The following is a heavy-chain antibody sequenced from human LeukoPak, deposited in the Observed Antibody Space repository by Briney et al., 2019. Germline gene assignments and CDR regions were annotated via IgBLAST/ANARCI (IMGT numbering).Heavy chain of an antibody. J-gene: IGHJ4*02. Sequence: ASVKVSCKVSGYTLTELSMHWVRQAPGKGLEWMGGFDPEDGETIYAQKFQGRVTMTEDTSTDTAYMELSSLRSEDTAVYYCATAQNSSTSFDYWGQGTLVTVSS. D-gene: IGHD2-2*01. CDR3: ATAQNSSTSFDY. CDR2: FDPEDGET. CDR1: GYTLTELS. V-gene: IGHV1-24*01.